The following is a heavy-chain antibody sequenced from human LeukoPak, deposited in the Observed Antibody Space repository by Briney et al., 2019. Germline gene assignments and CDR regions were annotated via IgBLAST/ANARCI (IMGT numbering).Heavy chain of an antibody. CDR1: GGSISSSKYY. CDR2: ISYSGSA. CDR3: ARGVSGATTGY. D-gene: IGHD1-26*01. V-gene: IGHV4-39*07. Sequence: SETLSLTCAVSGGSISSSKYYWGWIRQPPGKGLEWIGSISYSGSAYYNPSLKSRVTISVDTSKNQFSLKLSSVTAADTAVYYCARGVSGATTGYWGQGTLVTVSS. J-gene: IGHJ4*02.